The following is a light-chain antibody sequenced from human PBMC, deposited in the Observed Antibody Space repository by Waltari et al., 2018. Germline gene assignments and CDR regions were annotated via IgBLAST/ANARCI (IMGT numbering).Light chain of an antibody. J-gene: IGLJ2*01. Sequence: QSALTQPASVSGSPGQSITISCTGTSSDVGGYNSVSWYQQHPGKAPKFIIYDVSKRPSGVSNRFSGSKSGNTASLTISGLQAEDEADYYCCSYAGSSTPVIFGGGTKLTVL. CDR1: SSDVGGYNS. V-gene: IGLV2-23*02. CDR3: CSYAGSSTPVI. CDR2: DVS.